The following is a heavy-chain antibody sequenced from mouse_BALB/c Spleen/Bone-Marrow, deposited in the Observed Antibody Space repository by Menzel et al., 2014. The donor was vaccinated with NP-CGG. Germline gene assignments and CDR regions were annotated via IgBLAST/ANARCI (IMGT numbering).Heavy chain of an antibody. Sequence: DVMLVESGGGLVQPGGSRKLSCAGSGFTFSSFGMHWVRQAPEKGLEWVAYISSGSSTIYYADTMKGRFTISRDNPKNTLFLQMTSLRSEVTAMYYCARRPYCGNLYAVDYWGQGTSVTVSS. V-gene: IGHV5-17*02. CDR3: ARRPYCGNLYAVDY. CDR2: ISSGSSTI. D-gene: IGHD2-10*01. J-gene: IGHJ4*01. CDR1: GFTFSSFG.